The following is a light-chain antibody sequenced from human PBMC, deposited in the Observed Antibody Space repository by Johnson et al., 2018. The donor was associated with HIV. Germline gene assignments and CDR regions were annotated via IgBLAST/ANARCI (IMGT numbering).Light chain of an antibody. Sequence: QSVLKQPPSVSAAPGQKVTISCSGSSSNIGKNYVSWYQQLPGTAPKLLIYENNKRPSGIPDRFSGSKSGTSATLGITGLQTGDEADYYCGTWDSSLSAYVFGTGTKVIVL. V-gene: IGLV1-51*02. J-gene: IGLJ1*01. CDR1: SSNIGKNY. CDR3: GTWDSSLSAYV. CDR2: ENN.